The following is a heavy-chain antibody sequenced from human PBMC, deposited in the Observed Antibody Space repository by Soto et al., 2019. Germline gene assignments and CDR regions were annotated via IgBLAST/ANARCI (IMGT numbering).Heavy chain of an antibody. CDR2: IYYSGST. V-gene: IGHV4-39*01. CDR3: ARQVNTAMEDYYYYGMDV. Sequence: SETLSLTCTVSGGSISSSSYYWGWIRQPPGKGLEWIGSIYYSGSTYYNPSLKSRVTISVDTSKNQFSLKLSSVTAADTAVYYCARQVNTAMEDYYYYGMDVWGQGTTVTVSS. CDR1: GGSISSSSYY. J-gene: IGHJ6*02. D-gene: IGHD5-18*01.